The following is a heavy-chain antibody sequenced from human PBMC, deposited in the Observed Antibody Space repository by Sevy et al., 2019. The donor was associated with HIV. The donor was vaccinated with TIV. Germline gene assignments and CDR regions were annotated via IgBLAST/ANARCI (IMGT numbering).Heavy chain of an antibody. CDR2: IGWNGGSV. CDR1: GFRFEDSG. CDR3: AKDLLPYGSGSDALDY. D-gene: IGHD3-10*01. V-gene: IGHV3-9*01. J-gene: IGHJ4*02. Sequence: GGSLRLSCAASGFRFEDSGMHWVRRAPGKGLEWVSGIGWNGGSVGSEVAVKGRFTISRANAKNLLYLQMNSLTTEDTALYYCAKDLLPYGSGSDALDYWGQGTVVTVSS.